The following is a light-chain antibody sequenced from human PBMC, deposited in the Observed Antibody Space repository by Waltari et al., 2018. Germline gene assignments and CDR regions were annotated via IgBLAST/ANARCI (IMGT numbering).Light chain of an antibody. V-gene: IGKV1-8*01. Sequence: AIRLTQSPSSVPASAGDSVTITCRASQHIAGYLAWYQQKPGKAPKLLIFGASTLQRGVPSRFSGSGSGTDFTLTISYLQSEDFATYYCQHFYSYPQTFGQGTKVELK. CDR3: QHFYSYPQT. CDR2: GAS. CDR1: QHIAGY. J-gene: IGKJ1*01.